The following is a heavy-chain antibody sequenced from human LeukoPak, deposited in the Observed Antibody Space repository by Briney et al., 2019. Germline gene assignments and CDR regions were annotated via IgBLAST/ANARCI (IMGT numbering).Heavy chain of an antibody. CDR1: GYAFTDYY. Sequence: GASVKISCKASGYAFTDYYIHWGRQAPGQRLEWMGWINVNTGYTKSAQKFKGRVTMTRDTSITTGYMELSRLKSDDTAVYYCARDRSIVVVPAAPDYWGQGTLVTVSS. D-gene: IGHD2-2*01. V-gene: IGHV1-2*02. CDR3: ARDRSIVVVPAAPDY. CDR2: INVNTGYT. J-gene: IGHJ4*02.